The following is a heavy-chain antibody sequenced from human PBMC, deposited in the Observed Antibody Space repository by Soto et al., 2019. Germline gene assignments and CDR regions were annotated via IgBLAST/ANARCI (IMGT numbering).Heavy chain of an antibody. V-gene: IGHV3-9*01. CDR3: AKDIYDILTGYSRGDALDI. J-gene: IGHJ3*02. Sequence: EVQLVESGGGLVQPGRSLRLACTASGFKFDDYAMHWVRRAPGKGLEWVSGISWKSGTMTDADSVKGRFTISRDNAENYLYLQNNGLRTEDKAFYYCAKDIYDILTGYSRGDALDIWGHGTMVTVSS. CDR2: ISWKSGTM. CDR1: GFKFDDYA. D-gene: IGHD3-9*01.